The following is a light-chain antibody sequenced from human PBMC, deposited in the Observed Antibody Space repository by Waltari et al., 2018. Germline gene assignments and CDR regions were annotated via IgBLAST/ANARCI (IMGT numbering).Light chain of an antibody. V-gene: IGKV1-5*03. CDR2: KAS. Sequence: DIQMTQSPSTLSASVGERVTMTCRASQSISRWLAWDQQKPGKAPKFLIYKASTLESGIPSRFSGSGSGTEFTLTITSLQPDDFATYYCQQYNTYPWTFGQGTKVEIK. CDR3: QQYNTYPWT. J-gene: IGKJ1*01. CDR1: QSISRW.